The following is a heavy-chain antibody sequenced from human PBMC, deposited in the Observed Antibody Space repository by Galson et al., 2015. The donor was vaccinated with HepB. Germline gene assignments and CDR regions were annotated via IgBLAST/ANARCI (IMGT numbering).Heavy chain of an antibody. CDR1: GFTFSIYA. J-gene: IGHJ4*02. D-gene: IGHD6-13*01. CDR2: ISSGGST. Sequence: SLRLSCAASGFTFSIYAMTWVRQAPGKGLEWVSAISSGGSTYYADSVKGRFTISRDNSKNTMSLQMNSLRAEDTAVYCCATLYSDFDYWGQGTLVTVSS. CDR3: ATLYSDFDY. V-gene: IGHV3-23*01.